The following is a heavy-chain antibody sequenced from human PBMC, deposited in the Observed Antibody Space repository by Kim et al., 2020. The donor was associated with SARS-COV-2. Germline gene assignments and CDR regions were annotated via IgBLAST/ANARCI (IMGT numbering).Heavy chain of an antibody. D-gene: IGHD3-10*01. CDR2: INPSGGST. CDR1: GYTFTSYY. J-gene: IGHJ5*02. V-gene: IGHV1-46*01. Sequence: ASVKVSCKASGYTFTSYYMHWVRQAPGQGLEWMGIINPSGGSTSYAQKFQGRVTMTRDTSTSTVYMELSSLRSEDTAVYYCARDFDRSLGRPNWFDPWGQGTLVTVSS. CDR3: ARDFDRSLGRPNWFDP.